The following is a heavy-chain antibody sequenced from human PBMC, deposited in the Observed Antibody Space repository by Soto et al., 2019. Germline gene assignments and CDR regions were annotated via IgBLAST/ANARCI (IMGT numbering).Heavy chain of an antibody. Sequence: PSETLSLTCTVSGGSISSFYWSWIRQPPGTGLEWIGFIYYIGSTNCNPSLKSRVSISVDTSKNQFSPKLSSVTAADTAVYYCARHYDFWSGYYDYWGQGTLVTVSS. CDR3: ARHYDFWSGYYDY. CDR1: GGSISSFY. J-gene: IGHJ4*02. CDR2: IYYIGST. D-gene: IGHD3-3*01. V-gene: IGHV4-59*01.